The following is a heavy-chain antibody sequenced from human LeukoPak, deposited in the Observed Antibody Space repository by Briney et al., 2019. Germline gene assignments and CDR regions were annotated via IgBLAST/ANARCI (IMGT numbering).Heavy chain of an antibody. CDR2: IYPGDSDT. V-gene: IGHV5-51*01. J-gene: IGHJ4*02. CDR1: GYIFTSYW. D-gene: IGHD4-23*01. CDR3: ARQGGNDASPFDY. Sequence: GASLKISCEGSGYIFTSYWIGWVRQLPGKGLEWMGIIYPGDSDTRYSPSFQGQVTISADKSISTAYLQWSSLKASDTAMYYCARQGGNDASPFDYWGQGTLVTVSS.